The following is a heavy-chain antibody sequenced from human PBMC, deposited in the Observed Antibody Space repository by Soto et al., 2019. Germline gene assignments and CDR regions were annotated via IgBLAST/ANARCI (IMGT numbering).Heavy chain of an antibody. V-gene: IGHV4-59*02. CDR1: GDSVTSSY. Sequence: SETVSLTCSVSGDSVTSSYWAWIRQSPGRAPEWVGYAFDFGSTGYHPSLKARLTISMDTSKNQVSLSLMSVTVADTVIYYCARLIRGYPPHYYFDPWGQGTLVTVSP. CDR3: ARLIRGYPPHYYFDP. J-gene: IGHJ5*02. CDR2: AFDFGST. D-gene: IGHD1-26*01.